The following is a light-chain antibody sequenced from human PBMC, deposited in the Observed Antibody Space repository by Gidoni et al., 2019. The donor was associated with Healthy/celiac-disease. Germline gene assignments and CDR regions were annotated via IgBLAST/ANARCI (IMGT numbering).Light chain of an antibody. CDR1: QSVSSN. CDR3: QQYNNWPPV. J-gene: IGKJ4*01. Sequence: EIVMTQSPATLSVSPGERATLSCRASQSVSSNLAWYQQKPGQAPRLLIYGASTRATGIPAMFSGSGSGTEFTLTISSLQSEDFAVYYCQQYNNWPPVFGGGTKVEIK. CDR2: GAS. V-gene: IGKV3-15*01.